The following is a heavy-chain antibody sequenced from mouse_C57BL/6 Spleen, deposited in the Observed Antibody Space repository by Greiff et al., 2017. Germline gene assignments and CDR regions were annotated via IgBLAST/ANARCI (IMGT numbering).Heavy chain of an antibody. Sequence: QVQLQQPGAELVRPGSSVKLSCKASGYTFTSYWMDWVKQRSGQGLEWIGNIYPSDSETHYNQKFKDKATLTVDKSSSTAYMQLSSLTSEDSAVYYCARSYYFDYWGQGTTLTVSS. J-gene: IGHJ2*01. CDR2: IYPSDSET. V-gene: IGHV1-61*01. CDR3: ARSYYFDY. CDR1: GYTFTSYW.